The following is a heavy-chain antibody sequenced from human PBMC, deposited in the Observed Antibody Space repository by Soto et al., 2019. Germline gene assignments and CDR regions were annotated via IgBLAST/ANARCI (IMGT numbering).Heavy chain of an antibody. CDR2: ISGSGDST. CDR3: AKDRDGAAAGPTKFYGMDV. CDR1: GFTFSSYA. J-gene: IGHJ6*02. V-gene: IGHV3-23*01. Sequence: GGSLRLSCAASGFTFSSYAMSWVRQAPGKGLEWVSVISGSGDSTYYADSVRGRFTISRDNSKNTLYLQMNSLRAEDTAVYYCAKDRDGAAAGPTKFYGMDVWGQGTTDTVSS. D-gene: IGHD6-13*01.